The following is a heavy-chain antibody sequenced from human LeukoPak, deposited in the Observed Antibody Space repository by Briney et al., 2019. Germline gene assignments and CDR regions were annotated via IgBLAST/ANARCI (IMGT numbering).Heavy chain of an antibody. CDR2: ISGSGSTI. V-gene: IGHV3-48*03. CDR3: ARAATPVDY. CDR1: RFTFSHYE. J-gene: IGHJ4*02. D-gene: IGHD2-15*01. Sequence: GGSLRLSCAASRFTFSHYEMNWVRQAPGQGLEWVAYISGSGSTIYYAESVKGRFTISRDNAKNSLFLHMNSLRLEDTAVYYCARAATPVDYWGQGTVVTVSP.